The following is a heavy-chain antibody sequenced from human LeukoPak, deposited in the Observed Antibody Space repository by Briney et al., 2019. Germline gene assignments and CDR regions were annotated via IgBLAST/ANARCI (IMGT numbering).Heavy chain of an antibody. Sequence: GGSLRLSCVASGFIFSDHYMDWVRQAPGKGLEWVGRIGNKGDSYSTEYAASVKGRFIISRDDSKNSIYLQMKSLNTEDTAVYYCARGSPSHKYYFDYWGQGTLVTVSS. J-gene: IGHJ4*02. CDR3: ARGSPSHKYYFDY. CDR1: GFIFSDHY. CDR2: IGNKGDSYST. V-gene: IGHV3-72*01.